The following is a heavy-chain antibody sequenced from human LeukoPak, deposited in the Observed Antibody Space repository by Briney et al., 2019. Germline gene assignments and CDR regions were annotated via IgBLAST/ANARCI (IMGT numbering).Heavy chain of an antibody. CDR3: ARDLGGCSGGSCYSRDV. J-gene: IGHJ6*02. CDR2: ICNGGSA. CDR1: GFIVSGND. D-gene: IGHD2-15*01. Sequence: PGGSLRLSCAASGFIVSGNDMSWVRQAPGKGLEWVSVICNGGSAYYADSVKGRFTVSRDNSKNTLYLQMNSLRAEDTAVYYCARDLGGCSGGSCYSRDVWGQGTTVTVSS. V-gene: IGHV3-53*01.